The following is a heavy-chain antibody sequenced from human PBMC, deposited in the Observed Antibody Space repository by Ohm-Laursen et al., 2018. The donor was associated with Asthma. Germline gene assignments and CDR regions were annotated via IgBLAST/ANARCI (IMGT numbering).Heavy chain of an antibody. V-gene: IGHV3-23*01. J-gene: IGHJ4*02. CDR3: AKDTKGYYDTSVY. CDR1: GFTFSSFA. CDR2: ISGSAGST. D-gene: IGHD3-22*01. Sequence: SLRLSCAASGFTFSSFAMSWVRQAPGKGLEWVSTISGSAGSTYYAGSVKGRFTISRDNSKNTLYLQMNSLRAEDTAVYYCAKDTKGYYDTSVYWGQGTLVTVSS.